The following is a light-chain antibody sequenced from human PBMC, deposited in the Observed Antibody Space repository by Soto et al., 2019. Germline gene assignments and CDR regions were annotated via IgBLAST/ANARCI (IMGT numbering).Light chain of an antibody. CDR2: EVI. J-gene: IGLJ2*01. Sequence: SVLTQPPSASGSAGQSVTISCTGTNDDIGYYNFVSWYQHHPGKAPKLIIFEVIKRPSGVPDRFSGSKSANTASLTVSGLQADDAADYYCTSYAGSNSLIFGGGTKLTVL. CDR3: TSYAGSNSLI. V-gene: IGLV2-8*01. CDR1: NDDIGYYNF.